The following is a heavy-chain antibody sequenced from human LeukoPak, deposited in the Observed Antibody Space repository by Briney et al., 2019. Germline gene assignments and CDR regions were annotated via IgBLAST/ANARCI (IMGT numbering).Heavy chain of an antibody. CDR2: ISSSGSTI. CDR1: GFTFSDYY. V-gene: IGHV3-11*04. D-gene: IGHD4-23*01. J-gene: IGHJ4*02. Sequence: GGSLRLSCAASGFTFSDYYMSWIRQAPGKGLEWVSYISSSGSTIYYADSVKGRFTISRDNAKNSLYLQMNSLRAEDTAVYYCARDGRTTVLTWANDYWGQGTLVTVSS. CDR3: ARDGRTTVLTWANDY.